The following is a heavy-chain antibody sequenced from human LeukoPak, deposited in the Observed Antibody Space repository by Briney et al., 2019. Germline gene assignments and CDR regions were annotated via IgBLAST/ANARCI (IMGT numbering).Heavy chain of an antibody. CDR2: INHSGST. Sequence: SETLSLTCAVYGGTFSGYYWSWIRQPPGKGLEWIGEINHSGSTNYNPSLKSRVTISVDTSKNQFSLKLSSVTAADTAVYYCARRARVVVAANWFDPWGQGTLVTVSS. CDR1: GGTFSGYY. V-gene: IGHV4-34*01. J-gene: IGHJ5*02. CDR3: ARRARVVVAANWFDP. D-gene: IGHD2-15*01.